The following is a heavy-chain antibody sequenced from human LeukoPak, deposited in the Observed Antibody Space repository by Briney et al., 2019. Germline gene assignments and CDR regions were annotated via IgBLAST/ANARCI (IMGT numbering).Heavy chain of an antibody. D-gene: IGHD5-24*01. J-gene: IGHJ4*02. CDR1: GFTFSSYW. CDR3: ARWRDGYNWAYYFDY. Sequence: PGGPLRLSCAASGFTFSSYWMHWVRQAPGKGLVWVSRINSDGSSTSYADSVKGRFTISRDNAKNTLYLRMNSLRAEDTAVYYCARWRDGYNWAYYFDYWGQGTLVTVSS. CDR2: INSDGSST. V-gene: IGHV3-74*01.